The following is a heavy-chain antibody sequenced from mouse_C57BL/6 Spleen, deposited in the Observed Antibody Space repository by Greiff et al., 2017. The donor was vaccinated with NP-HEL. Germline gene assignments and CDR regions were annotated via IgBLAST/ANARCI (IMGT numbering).Heavy chain of an antibody. V-gene: IGHV10-1*01. CDR1: GFSFNTYA. CDR3: VKGTYYGYDGDYYAMDY. Sequence: EVMLVESGGGLVQPKGSLKLSCAASGFSFNTYAMNWVRQAPGKGLEWVARIRSKSNNYATYYADSVKDRFTISRDDSESMLYLQMNNLKTEDTAMYYCVKGTYYGYDGDYYAMDYWGQGTSVTVSS. D-gene: IGHD2-9*01. J-gene: IGHJ4*01. CDR2: IRSKSNNYAT.